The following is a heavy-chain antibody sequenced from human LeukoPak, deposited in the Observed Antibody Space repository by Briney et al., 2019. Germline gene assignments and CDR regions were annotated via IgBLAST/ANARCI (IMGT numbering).Heavy chain of an antibody. Sequence: SETLSLTCTVSGGSISSYYWSWIRQPPGKGLEWIGYIYYSGSTNYNPSLKSRVTISVDTSKNQFSLKLSSVTAADTAVYYCAGSGELLLGYWGQGTLVTVSS. D-gene: IGHD1-7*01. CDR2: IYYSGST. CDR3: AGSGELLLGY. J-gene: IGHJ4*02. V-gene: IGHV4-59*01. CDR1: GGSISSYY.